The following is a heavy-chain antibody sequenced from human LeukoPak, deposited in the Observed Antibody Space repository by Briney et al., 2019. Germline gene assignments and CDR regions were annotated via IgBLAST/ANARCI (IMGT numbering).Heavy chain of an antibody. J-gene: IGHJ4*02. CDR1: GYTFTSYG. V-gene: IGHV1-18*01. CDR3: ARDAPFYDILTGYSKNPTDY. CDR2: ISAYNGNT. Sequence: GASVKVSCKASGYTFTSYGISWVRQAPGQGLEWMGWISAYNGNTNYAQKLQGRVTMTTDTSTSTAYMELRSLRSDDTAVYYCARDAPFYDILTGYSKNPTDYWGQRTPVTVSS. D-gene: IGHD3-9*01.